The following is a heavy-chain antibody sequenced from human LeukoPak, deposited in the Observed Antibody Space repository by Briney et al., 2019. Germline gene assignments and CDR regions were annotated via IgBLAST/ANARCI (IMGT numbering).Heavy chain of an antibody. CDR3: AEGVTAAGTNYFDY. CDR2: ISWKSGGI. V-gene: IGHV3-9*01. J-gene: IGHJ4*02. D-gene: IGHD6-13*01. Sequence: GGSLRLSCAASGFTFDDYAMRWVRQGPGKGLEWVLGISWKSGGIGYADSAKGRFTISRDNAKNSLYLQMNSLRPEDTALYYCAEGVTAAGTNYFDYWGQGTLVTVSS. CDR1: GFTFDDYA.